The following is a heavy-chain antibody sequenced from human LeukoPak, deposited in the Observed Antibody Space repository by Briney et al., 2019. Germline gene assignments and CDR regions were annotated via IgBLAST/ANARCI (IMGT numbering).Heavy chain of an antibody. CDR2: INHSGST. V-gene: IGHV4-34*09. J-gene: IGHJ2*01. CDR1: GGSFSGYY. D-gene: IGHD2-15*01. Sequence: SETLSLTCAVYGGSFSGYYWSWIRQPPGKGLEWIGEINHSGSTNYNPSLKSRVTTSVDTSKNQFSLKLTSVTAADTAVYYCARVGSARGWYFDLWGRGTLVTVS. CDR3: ARVGSARGWYFDL.